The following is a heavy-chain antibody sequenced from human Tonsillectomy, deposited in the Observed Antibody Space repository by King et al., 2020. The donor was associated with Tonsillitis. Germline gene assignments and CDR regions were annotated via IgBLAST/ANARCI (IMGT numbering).Heavy chain of an antibody. V-gene: IGHV3-23*04. Sequence: VQLVESGGGLVQPGGSLRLSCAASGFTFSSYAMSWVRQAPGKGLEWVSLISGSGGNTYYADSVKGRFTISRDNSKNTLYLQMNSLSAEDTAIYYCAKNTRYGAVGSIDYWGQGTLVTVSS. CDR1: GFTFSSYA. CDR2: ISGSGGNT. D-gene: IGHD1-26*01. J-gene: IGHJ4*02. CDR3: AKNTRYGAVGSIDY.